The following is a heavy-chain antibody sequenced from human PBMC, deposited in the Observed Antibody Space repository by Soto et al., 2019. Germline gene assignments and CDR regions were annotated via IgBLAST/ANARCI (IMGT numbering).Heavy chain of an antibody. CDR2: INTKTGHR. CDR3: ARDRLRGYDSSGFYS. D-gene: IGHD3-22*01. J-gene: IGHJ4*02. V-gene: IGHV1-18*01. Sequence: ASVKLSCTASGYSFSYYGINWVRQAPEQGLEWMGWINTKTGHRNYAQKFEDRLTMTTATSTNTVYMELKRLRSDDTAVYYCARDRLRGYDSSGFYSWGQGTPVTVSS. CDR1: GYSFSYYG.